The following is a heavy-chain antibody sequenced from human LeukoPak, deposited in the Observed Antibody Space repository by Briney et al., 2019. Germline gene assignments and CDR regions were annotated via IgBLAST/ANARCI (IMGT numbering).Heavy chain of an antibody. CDR3: AKNRDSSDYPRDFDF. CDR1: GFTFDDYA. Sequence: GGSLRLSCAASGFTFDDYAMHWVRQAPGKGPEWVSLISGDGGSTYYADSVKGRFTVSRDNSKDMVYLQMNSLRTEDTAVYYCAKNRDSSDYPRDFDFWGQGTLVTVSS. J-gene: IGHJ4*02. D-gene: IGHD3-22*01. V-gene: IGHV3-43*02. CDR2: ISGDGGST.